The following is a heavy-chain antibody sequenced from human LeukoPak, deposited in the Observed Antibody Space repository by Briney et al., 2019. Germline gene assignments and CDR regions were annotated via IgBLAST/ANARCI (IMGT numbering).Heavy chain of an antibody. Sequence: SGGSLRLSCAASGFTFSSYGMHWVRQAPGKGLEWVAVIWYDGSNKYYADSVKGRFTISRDNSKNTLYLQMNSLRAEDTAVYYCAKVGTAMVTWDYFDYWGQGTLVTVSS. CDR1: GFTFSSYG. CDR2: IWYDGSNK. V-gene: IGHV3-33*06. D-gene: IGHD5-18*01. J-gene: IGHJ4*02. CDR3: AKVGTAMVTWDYFDY.